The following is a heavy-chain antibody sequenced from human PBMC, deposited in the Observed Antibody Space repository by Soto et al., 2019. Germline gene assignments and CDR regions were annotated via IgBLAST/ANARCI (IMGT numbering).Heavy chain of an antibody. CDR1: GFTFDDYA. CDR2: ISWNSGSI. D-gene: IGHD1-26*01. V-gene: IGHV3-9*01. CDR3: AKADLASIGIDV. J-gene: IGHJ6*04. Sequence: EVQLVESGGGLVQPGRSLRLSCAASGFTFDDYAMHWVRQAPGKGLEWVSGISWNSGSIGYADSVKGRFTISRDNAKNSLYLQMNSLRAEDTALYYCAKADLASIGIDVWGKGTTVTVSS.